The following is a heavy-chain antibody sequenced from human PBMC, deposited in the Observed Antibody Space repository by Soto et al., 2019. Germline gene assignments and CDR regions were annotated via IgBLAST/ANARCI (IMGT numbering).Heavy chain of an antibody. CDR3: AREGARYYDFWSGYAFFDY. V-gene: IGHV3-48*02. J-gene: IGHJ4*02. CDR1: GFTFSSYS. D-gene: IGHD3-3*01. Sequence: EVQLVESGGGLVQPGGSLRLSCAASGFTFSSYSMNWVRQAPGKGLEWVSYISSSSSTIYYADSVKGRFAISRDNAKNSLYLQMNSLRDEDTAVYYCAREGARYYDFWSGYAFFDYWGQGTLVTVSS. CDR2: ISSSSSTI.